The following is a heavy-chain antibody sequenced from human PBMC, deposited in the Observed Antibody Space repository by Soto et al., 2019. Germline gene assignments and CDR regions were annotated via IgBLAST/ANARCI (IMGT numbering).Heavy chain of an antibody. Sequence: QVQLVQSGAEMKKPGASVKLSCKTSGINYNTYAIHWVRQAPGQGLEWMGWINAGNGDTRYSQNFQGRVTLTRDTSASTVYMDLDSLKSEDTGVFNCGRAISANVTWGQGTLVTFSS. CDR2: INAGNGDT. CDR3: GRAISANVT. J-gene: IGHJ4*02. D-gene: IGHD3-16*01. CDR1: GINYNTYA. V-gene: IGHV1-3*01.